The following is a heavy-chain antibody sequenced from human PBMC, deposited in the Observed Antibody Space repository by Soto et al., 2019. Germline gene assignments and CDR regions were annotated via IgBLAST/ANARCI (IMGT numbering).Heavy chain of an antibody. V-gene: IGHV3-74*01. J-gene: IGHJ4*02. D-gene: IGHD3-22*01. CDR1: GFTFSSYW. Sequence: EVQLVESGEGLVQPGGSLRLSCAASGFTFSSYWMHWVRQAPGKGLVWVSRINSDGSSTSYADSVKGRFTMSRDNAKNTLYLQINSLRAEDTAVYYCARSDYYDSSGYYEHLDYWGQGTLVTVSS. CDR3: ARSDYYDSSGYYEHLDY. CDR2: INSDGSST.